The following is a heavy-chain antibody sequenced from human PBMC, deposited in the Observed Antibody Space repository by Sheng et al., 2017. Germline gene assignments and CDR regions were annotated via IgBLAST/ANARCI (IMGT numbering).Heavy chain of an antibody. CDR3: AKDERDGWELGEQ. CDR2: ISGTGEKI. CDR1: GFTFSDYY. D-gene: IGHD3-16*01. J-gene: IGHJ4*01. Sequence: QVNLVESGGGLVKPGGSLRLSCAASGFTFSDYYMSWIRQAPGKGLAWVSTISGTGEKIWDADSVKGRFTISRDNSKNTLYLQMNSLRAEDTAVYYCAKDERDGWELGEQWGHGTLVTVSS. V-gene: IGHV3-11*01.